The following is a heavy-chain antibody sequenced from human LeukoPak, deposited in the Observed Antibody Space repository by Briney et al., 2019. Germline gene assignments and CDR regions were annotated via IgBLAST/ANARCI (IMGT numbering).Heavy chain of an antibody. CDR3: ARRIGDSYFYGMDL. Sequence: GGSLRLSFAASGFIFSASPIHWVRQAPGKGLEWVGRIRSKEYSYATACAESLRGRCTVSRDDSENTAYLQMSSLKTEDTAAYYCARRIGDSYFYGMDLWGQGTPVTVSS. CDR2: IRSKEYSYAT. V-gene: IGHV3-73*01. J-gene: IGHJ6*02. CDR1: GFIFSASP. D-gene: IGHD3-16*02.